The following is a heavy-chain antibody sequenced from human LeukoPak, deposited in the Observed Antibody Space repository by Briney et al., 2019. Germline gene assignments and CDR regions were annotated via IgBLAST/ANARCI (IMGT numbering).Heavy chain of an antibody. J-gene: IGHJ4*02. D-gene: IGHD4-17*01. CDR3: ARRAYGDDSFDY. CDR1: GFTFRSYS. CDR2: ITSGSSPV. V-gene: IGHV3-48*02. Sequence: GGSLRLSCAASGFTFRSYSMNWVRQAPGKGLEWVSYITSGSSPVYYADSVKGRFTISRDNAKNSLYLQMNSLRDEDTAVYYCARRAYGDDSFDYWGQGTLVTVSS.